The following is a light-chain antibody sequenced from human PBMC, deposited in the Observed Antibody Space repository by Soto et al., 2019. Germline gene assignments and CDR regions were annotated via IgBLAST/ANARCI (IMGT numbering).Light chain of an antibody. V-gene: IGLV2-14*01. Sequence: QSALTQPASVSGSPGQSITISCTGTSSDIGGYNYVSWYQQHPGKAPKLMIYDVSDRPSGVSNRFSGSKSGNTASLTISGLQAEDEANYYCSSYGSSDTLLFGEGTKLTVL. CDR3: SSYGSSDTLL. CDR1: SSDIGGYNY. J-gene: IGLJ2*01. CDR2: DVS.